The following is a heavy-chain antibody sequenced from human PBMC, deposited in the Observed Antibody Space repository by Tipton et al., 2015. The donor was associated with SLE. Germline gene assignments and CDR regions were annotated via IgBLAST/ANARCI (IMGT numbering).Heavy chain of an antibody. Sequence: TLSLTCTVSGGSISSYYWSWIRQPPGKGLEWIGYIYYSGSTNYNPSLKSRVTISVDTSKNQFSLKLSSVTAADTAVYYCARESLSGSGAPHALDIWGQGTMVAVSS. D-gene: IGHD2-15*01. CDR2: IYYSGST. CDR3: ARESLSGSGAPHALDI. J-gene: IGHJ3*02. CDR1: GGSISSYY. V-gene: IGHV4-59*01.